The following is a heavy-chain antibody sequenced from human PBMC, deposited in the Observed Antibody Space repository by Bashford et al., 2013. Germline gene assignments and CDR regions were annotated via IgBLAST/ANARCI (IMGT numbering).Heavy chain of an antibody. CDR2: MNPNSGNT. Sequence: IHWVRQAPGQGLEWMGWMNPNSGNTGYAQKFQGSVTLTSNTSINTAYMELSSLRYEDTAVYYCTRGPRPSSSSGGRFDYWGPGNPGHRLL. CDR3: TRGPRPSSSSGGRFDY. D-gene: IGHD6-13*01. V-gene: IGHV1-8*01. J-gene: IGHJ4*02.